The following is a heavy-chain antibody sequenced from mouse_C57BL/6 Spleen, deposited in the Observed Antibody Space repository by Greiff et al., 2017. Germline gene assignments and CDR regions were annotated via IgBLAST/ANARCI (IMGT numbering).Heavy chain of an antibody. V-gene: IGHV1-5*01. Sequence: EVQLQESGTVLARPGASVKMSCKTSGYTFTSYWLHWVKQRPGQGLEWIGAIYPGNSDTSYNQKFKGKAKLTAVTSASTSYMELSILTNEDSAVYYCTIGNDGYPFAYWGQGTLVTVSA. D-gene: IGHD2-3*01. CDR1: GYTFTSYW. CDR2: IYPGNSDT. CDR3: TIGNDGYPFAY. J-gene: IGHJ3*01.